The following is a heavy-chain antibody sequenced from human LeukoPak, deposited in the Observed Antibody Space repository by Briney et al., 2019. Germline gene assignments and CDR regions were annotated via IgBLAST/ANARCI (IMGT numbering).Heavy chain of an antibody. CDR1: GGTFSSNA. J-gene: IGHJ4*02. V-gene: IGHV1-69*04. Sequence: SVKVSCKPSGGTFSSNAISWVRQAPGQGLEWMGRIIPIFGMTNYAQKFQGRVTVTADKSTNTAYMELSSLRSDDTAVYYCARTPQYPNTYYFDYWGREPWSPSPQ. CDR2: IIPIFGMT. CDR3: ARTPQYPNTYYFDY. D-gene: IGHD4-11*01.